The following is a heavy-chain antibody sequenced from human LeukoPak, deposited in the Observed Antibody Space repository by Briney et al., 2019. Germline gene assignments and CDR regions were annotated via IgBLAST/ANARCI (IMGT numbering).Heavy chain of an antibody. V-gene: IGHV3-23*01. D-gene: IGHD4-17*01. CDR1: GFTFSSYA. J-gene: IGHJ4*02. CDR2: ISGSGVST. Sequence: PGGSLRLSCEASGFTFSSYAMSWVRQAPGKGLEWVSSISGSGVSTYYADSVKGRFTISRDNSKNTLYLQMNSLRAEDTAVYYCAKESLDYGGYEDYWGQGTLVTVSS. CDR3: AKESLDYGGYEDY.